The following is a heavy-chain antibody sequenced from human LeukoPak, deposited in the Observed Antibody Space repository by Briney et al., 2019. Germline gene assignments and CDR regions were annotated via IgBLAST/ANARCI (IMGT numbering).Heavy chain of an antibody. J-gene: IGHJ4*02. CDR3: ARHYYDSSGYLDY. CDR1: GGSISSSSYY. CDR2: IYYSGST. Sequence: SETLSLTCTVSGGSISSSSYYWGWIRQPPGKGLEWIGSIYYSGSTYYNPSLKSRVTISVDTSKNQFSLELSSVTAADTAVYYCARHYYDSSGYLDYWGQGTLVTVSS. V-gene: IGHV4-39*01. D-gene: IGHD3-22*01.